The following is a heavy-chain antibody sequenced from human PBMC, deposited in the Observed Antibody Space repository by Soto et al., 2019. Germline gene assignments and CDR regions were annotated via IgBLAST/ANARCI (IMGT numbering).Heavy chain of an antibody. CDR3: ARSYSGYDSLYGMDV. D-gene: IGHD5-12*01. CDR1: VDSVSRYSSA. CDR2: TYYRSKWYN. V-gene: IGHV6-1*01. Sequence: SPTVPLTCDLPVDSVSRYSSARYCIRQSPSRGLEWLGRTYYRSKWYNDYAVSVKSRITINPDTSKNQFSLQLNSVTPEDTAVYYCARSYSGYDSLYGMDVWGQGTTVTVSS. J-gene: IGHJ6*02.